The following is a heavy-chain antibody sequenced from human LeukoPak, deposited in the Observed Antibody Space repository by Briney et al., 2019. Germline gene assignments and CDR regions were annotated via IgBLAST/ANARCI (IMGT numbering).Heavy chain of an antibody. CDR1: GYSISSGYY. Sequence: PSETLSLTCTVSGYSISSGYYWGWRRQPPGKLLEWIGSIYHSGSTYYNPSLKSRVTISVDTSKNQFSLKLSSVTAADTAVYYCARADIVVVPAAFFDYWGQGTLVTVST. CDR2: IYHSGST. CDR3: ARADIVVVPAAFFDY. J-gene: IGHJ4*02. V-gene: IGHV4-38-2*02. D-gene: IGHD2-2*01.